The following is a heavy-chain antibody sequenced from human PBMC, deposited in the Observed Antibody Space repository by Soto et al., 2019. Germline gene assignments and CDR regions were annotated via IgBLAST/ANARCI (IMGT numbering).Heavy chain of an antibody. CDR1: GFTFSNYA. Sequence: GGSLRLSCAASGFTFSNYAMSWVRQAPGKGLEWVSAISSSGGSTYYADSVKGRFTISRDNAKNTLYLQMNSLRAEDTAVYYCAKDFNWKYYYYGMDVWGQGNTVTVSS. D-gene: IGHD1-1*01. J-gene: IGHJ6*02. V-gene: IGHV3-23*01. CDR2: ISSSGGST. CDR3: AKDFNWKYYYYGMDV.